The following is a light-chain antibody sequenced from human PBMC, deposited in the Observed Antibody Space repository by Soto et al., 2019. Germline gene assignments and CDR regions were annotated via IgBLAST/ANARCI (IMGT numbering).Light chain of an antibody. CDR1: QSISSN. J-gene: IGKJ5*01. CDR2: GAS. V-gene: IGKV3-15*01. Sequence: ERVMTQSPATLSVSPGERATLSCRASQSISSNLAWYQQKPGQAPRLLIYGASTRATDIPARFSGSGSGTEFTLTISSLQSEDFAVYYCQQYKNWPLITFGQGTRPEI. CDR3: QQYKNWPLIT.